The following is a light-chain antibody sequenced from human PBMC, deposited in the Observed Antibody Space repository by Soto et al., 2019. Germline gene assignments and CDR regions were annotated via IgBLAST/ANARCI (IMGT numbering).Light chain of an antibody. Sequence: EIVLTQSPATLSVSPGARATLSCRASQSVSGNLPWHQQKPGQAPRLLIYGASTRVTGVPVTVSGSGSGTEFTLTISSLQSEDFALYECDQYHHWPPFTVGGGTKVEI. CDR3: DQYHHWPPFT. J-gene: IGKJ4*01. CDR1: QSVSGN. V-gene: IGKV3-15*01. CDR2: GAS.